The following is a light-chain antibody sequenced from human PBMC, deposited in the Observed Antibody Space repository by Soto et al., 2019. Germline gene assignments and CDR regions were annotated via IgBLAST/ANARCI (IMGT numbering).Light chain of an antibody. CDR2: AAS. Sequence: DIQMTQSPSSLSASVGDRVTITCRASQGISSYLAWYQQKPGKVPKLLIYAASTLQSGVPSRFSGSGSGTDFTLTISSLQPDDVATYYCQYYNSSPLTFGGGTKVEIK. CDR3: QYYNSSPLT. V-gene: IGKV1-27*01. CDR1: QGISSY. J-gene: IGKJ4*01.